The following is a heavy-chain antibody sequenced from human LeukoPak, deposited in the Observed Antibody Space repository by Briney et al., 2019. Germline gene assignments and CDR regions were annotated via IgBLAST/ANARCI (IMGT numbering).Heavy chain of an antibody. CDR3: ARGIGWYYH. CDR2: IYYSGST. CDR1: GGSINNYY. Sequence: PSETLSLTCTVSGGSINNYYWSWIRQPPGKGLEWIGYIYYSGSTNYNPSLKSRVTISVDTSKNQLSLKLSSVTAADTAVYYCARGIGWYYHWGQGTLVTVSS. D-gene: IGHD3-3*02. J-gene: IGHJ5*02. V-gene: IGHV4-59*08.